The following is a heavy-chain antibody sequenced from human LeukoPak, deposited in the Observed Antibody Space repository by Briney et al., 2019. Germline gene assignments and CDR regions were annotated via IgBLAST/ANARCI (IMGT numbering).Heavy chain of an antibody. CDR1: GGTFSSYA. J-gene: IGHJ6*03. Sequence: ASVKVSCKASGGTFSSYAISWVRQAPGQGLEWMGGTIPIFGTANYAQKFQGRVTITADESTSTAYMELSSLRSEDTAVYYCARTIFGVVFSYYYYMDVWGKGTTVTVSS. CDR2: TIPIFGTA. CDR3: ARTIFGVVFSYYYYMDV. V-gene: IGHV1-69*01. D-gene: IGHD3-3*01.